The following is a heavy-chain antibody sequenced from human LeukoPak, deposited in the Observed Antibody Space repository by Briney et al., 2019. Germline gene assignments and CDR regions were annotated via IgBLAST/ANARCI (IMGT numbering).Heavy chain of an antibody. CDR1: GGSFSGYY. Sequence: SETLSLTCAVYGGSFSGYYWGWIRQPPGKGLEWIGSIYYGGNTYYNPSLKSRVTISVDTSMNHFSLKLSFVTTADTAVYYCARALGYCSGGSCTRGYNWFDPWGQGTLVTVPS. CDR3: ARALGYCSGGSCTRGYNWFDP. J-gene: IGHJ5*02. CDR2: IYYGGNT. D-gene: IGHD2-15*01. V-gene: IGHV4-39*02.